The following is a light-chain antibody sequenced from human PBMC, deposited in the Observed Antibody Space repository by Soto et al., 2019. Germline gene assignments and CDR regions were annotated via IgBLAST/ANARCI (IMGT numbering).Light chain of an antibody. CDR1: SSDVGSCNC. Sequence: QSALTQPASVSGSPGQSITISCTGTSSDVGSCNCVSWYQQHPGKAPTLMTYEVNKRPSGISNRFSGSKSGNTASLTISGLQAEDEADYYCCSSVGSPNWVFGGGTKLTVL. CDR2: EVN. J-gene: IGLJ3*02. V-gene: IGLV2-23*02. CDR3: CSSVGSPNWV.